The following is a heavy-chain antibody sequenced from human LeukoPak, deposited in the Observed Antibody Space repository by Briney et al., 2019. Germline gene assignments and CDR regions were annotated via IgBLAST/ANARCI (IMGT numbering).Heavy chain of an antibody. J-gene: IGHJ4*02. CDR1: GASISSYY. V-gene: IGHV4-39*07. Sequence: SGTLSLTCTVSGASISSYYWGWIRQPPGKGLEWIGSIYYSGSTYYNPSLKSRVTISVDTSKNQFSLKLSSVTAADTAVYYCARDSRPSFDYWGQGTLVTVSS. CDR2: IYYSGST. CDR3: ARDSRPSFDY.